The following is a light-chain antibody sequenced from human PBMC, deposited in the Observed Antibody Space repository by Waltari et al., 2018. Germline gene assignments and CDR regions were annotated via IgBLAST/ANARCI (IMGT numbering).Light chain of an antibody. CDR3: AARDDSLNVWV. CDR1: MSNIGYNP. CDR2: NDN. V-gene: IGLV1-44*01. Sequence: QSVLTPPPSACGTPGQRVIISCSGTMSNIGYNPVNCYQQPPGTAPKVLIYNDNQRPWWVPDRFSVSKSGPSASLAISGLQSDDEADYYCAARDDSLNVWVFGGGTKVTVL. J-gene: IGLJ3*02.